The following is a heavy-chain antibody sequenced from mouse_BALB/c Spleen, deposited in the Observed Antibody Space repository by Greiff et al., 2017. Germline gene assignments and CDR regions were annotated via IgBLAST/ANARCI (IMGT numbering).Heavy chain of an antibody. CDR2: IYPGDGDT. J-gene: IGHJ1*01. Sequence: QVQLQQSGPELVKPGASVKISCKASGYAFSSSWMNWVKQRPGQGLEWIGRIYPGDGDTNYNGKFKGKATLTADKSSSTAYMQLSSLTSVDSAVYFCARRTGTGYFDVWGAGTTVTVSS. CDR3: ARRTGTGYFDV. CDR1: GYAFSSSW. V-gene: IGHV1-82*01. D-gene: IGHD4-1*01.